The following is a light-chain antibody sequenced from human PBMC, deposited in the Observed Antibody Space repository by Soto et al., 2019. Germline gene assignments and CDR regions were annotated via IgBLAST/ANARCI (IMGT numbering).Light chain of an antibody. Sequence: EIVLTQSPGTLSLSPGKRATLSCRASQGVSGSYLAWYQQKPGQAPRLLIYGASSRATGIPNRYSGSESGTECTLTISRLEPEDFAVYYCQHYGSSPRTFGQGTKLEIK. J-gene: IGKJ1*01. CDR2: GAS. V-gene: IGKV3-20*01. CDR3: QHYGSSPRT. CDR1: QGVSGSY.